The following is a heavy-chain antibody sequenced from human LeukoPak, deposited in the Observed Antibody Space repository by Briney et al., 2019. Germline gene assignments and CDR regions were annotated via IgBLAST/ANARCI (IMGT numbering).Heavy chain of an antibody. CDR1: GFTFTSSA. J-gene: IGHJ6*03. Sequence: TTVNVSCKVSGFTFTSSAMQWVRRARGQRLEWIGWIVVGSGNTNYAQKFQERVTITRDMSTSTAYMELSRMRCEDTAVYYCAATSGSLVVYDYYMDVWGKGTTVTVSS. CDR3: AATSGSLVVYDYYMDV. CDR2: IVVGSGNT. D-gene: IGHD1-26*01. V-gene: IGHV1-58*02.